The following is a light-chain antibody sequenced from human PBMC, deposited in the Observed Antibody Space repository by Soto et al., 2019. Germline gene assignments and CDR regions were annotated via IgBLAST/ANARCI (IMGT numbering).Light chain of an antibody. Sequence: QSVLTQPASVSVSPGQSITISCTGTNSDVGVYNYVSWYQQHPGKAPKLVIYEVSNRPSGVSNRFSGSKSGNTASLTISGLQAEDEADYYCSSYTSSSTPLYVFGTGTKVTVL. CDR3: SSYTSSSTPLYV. J-gene: IGLJ1*01. CDR2: EVS. CDR1: NSDVGVYNY. V-gene: IGLV2-14*01.